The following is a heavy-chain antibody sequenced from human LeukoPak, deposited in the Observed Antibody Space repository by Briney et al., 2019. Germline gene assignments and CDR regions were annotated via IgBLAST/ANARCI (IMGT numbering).Heavy chain of an antibody. CDR3: EGYYDSSGYSYYYYMDV. Sequence: SETLSLTCTVSGYSISSGYYWGWIRQPPGKGLEWIGSIYHSGSTYYNPSLRSRVTISVDTSKNQFSLKLSSVTAADTAVYYCEGYYDSSGYSYYYYMDVWGKGTTVTVSS. CDR2: IYHSGST. J-gene: IGHJ6*03. CDR1: GYSISSGYY. V-gene: IGHV4-38-2*02. D-gene: IGHD3-22*01.